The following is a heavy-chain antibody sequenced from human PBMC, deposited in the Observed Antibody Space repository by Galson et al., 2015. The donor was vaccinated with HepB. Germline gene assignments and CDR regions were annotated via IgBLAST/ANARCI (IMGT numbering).Heavy chain of an antibody. D-gene: IGHD3-10*01. V-gene: IGHV1-3*01. CDR1: GYTFI. J-gene: IGHJ6*02. CDR2: INGGNGNT. CDR3: ATPYFGSARRVPGDYGMDV. Sequence: SVKVSCKASGYTFINWLRQAPGQSLEWMGWINGGNGNTKYSQKFQGRVTITRDTSANTAYMELSGLTSEDTAVYYCATPYFGSARRVPGDYGMDVWGQGTTVTASS.